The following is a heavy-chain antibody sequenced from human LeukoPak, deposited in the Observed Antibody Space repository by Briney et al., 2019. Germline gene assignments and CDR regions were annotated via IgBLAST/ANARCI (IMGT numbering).Heavy chain of an antibody. J-gene: IGHJ3*02. Sequence: SETLSLTCTVSGGSISSSSYYWGWIRQPPGKGLEWIGSIYYSGSTYYNPSLKSRVTISVDTSKNQFSLKLSSVTAADTAVYYCARDSGPPPGTAHSWVAFDIWGQGTMVTVSS. CDR3: ARDSGPPPGTAHSWVAFDI. V-gene: IGHV4-39*07. CDR2: IYYSGST. CDR1: GGSISSSSYY. D-gene: IGHD1-1*01.